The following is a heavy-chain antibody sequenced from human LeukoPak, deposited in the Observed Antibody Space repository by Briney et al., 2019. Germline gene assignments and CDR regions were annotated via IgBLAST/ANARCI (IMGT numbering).Heavy chain of an antibody. V-gene: IGHV3-64*02. Sequence: PGGSLRLSCAASGFTFSSHPMHWVRRAPGEGLEYVSAISPNGDTTWYIDSVKDRFTISRDNSKNTLYLQMGSLRVEDMGVYYCARAPIPPAGAHDVYDVWGQGTMVTVS. CDR2: ISPNGDTT. CDR3: ARAPIPPAGAHDVYDV. D-gene: IGHD2-2*01. CDR1: GFTFSSHP. J-gene: IGHJ3*01.